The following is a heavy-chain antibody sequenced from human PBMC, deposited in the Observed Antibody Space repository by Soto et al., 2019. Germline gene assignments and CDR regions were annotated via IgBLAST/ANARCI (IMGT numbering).Heavy chain of an antibody. D-gene: IGHD3-16*01. J-gene: IGHJ4*02. CDR1: GYTFTSHA. CDR2: ISAYNDNT. V-gene: IGHV1-18*01. Sequence: QVQLVQSGVEVKKPGASVKVSCKASGYTFTSHAISWVRQAPGQGLEWMGWISAYNDNTNYAQNLRRRVTMTTDASTRTAYMKQRSLRYDDTAIYYCARDFTGWTHDGVDYWGQGTQVTVSS. CDR3: ARDFTGWTHDGVDY.